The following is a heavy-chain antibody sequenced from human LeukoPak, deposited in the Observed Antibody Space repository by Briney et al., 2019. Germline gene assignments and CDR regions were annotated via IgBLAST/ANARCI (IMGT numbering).Heavy chain of an antibody. V-gene: IGHV4-4*07. Sequence: PSETLSLTCTVSRGSTSTYYWSWIRQPAGKGLEWIGRIYPSGNTNFNPSLMSRVTISIDTSKNQFSLKLSSVTAADTAVYYCARRLVRGVITLGYNWFDPWGQGTLVTVSS. J-gene: IGHJ5*02. CDR1: RGSTSTYY. D-gene: IGHD3-10*01. CDR2: IYPSGNT. CDR3: ARRLVRGVITLGYNWFDP.